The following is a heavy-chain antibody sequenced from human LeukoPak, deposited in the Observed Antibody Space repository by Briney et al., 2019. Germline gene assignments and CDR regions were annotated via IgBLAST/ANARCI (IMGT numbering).Heavy chain of an antibody. CDR2: IIPMINTP. V-gene: IGHV1-69*13. J-gene: IGHJ4*02. CDR3: AIFQGTYGDNENDY. D-gene: IGHD4-17*01. CDR1: GGTFRSYA. Sequence: PVTVSCKASGGTFRSYAITWVRQAPGKGLEWMGGIIPMINTPKYAQKFQGRVSITADESTSTGYMEVSSLRSEDTAVYYCAIFQGTYGDNENDYWGKGTLASVSS.